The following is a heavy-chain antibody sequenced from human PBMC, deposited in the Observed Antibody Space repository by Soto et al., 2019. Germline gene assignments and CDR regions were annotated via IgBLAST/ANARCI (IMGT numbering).Heavy chain of an antibody. J-gene: IGHJ1*01. CDR2: FYDSRST. CDR3: VRVGPGAVAGTPNH. Sequence: PGGSLRLSCEVSGINITGHYMGWARQAPGKGLEWISIFYDSRSTYYAASVKGRFTISSGTPKNALHLQMNSLKVDDTARYYCVRVGPGAVAGTPNHWGPGTPVTVYS. V-gene: IGHV3-53*01. D-gene: IGHD6-19*01. CDR1: GINITGHY.